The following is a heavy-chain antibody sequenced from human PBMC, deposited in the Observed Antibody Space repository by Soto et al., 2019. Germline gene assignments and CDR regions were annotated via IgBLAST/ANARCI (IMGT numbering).Heavy chain of an antibody. CDR1: GYTFTSYG. CDR2: ISAYNGNT. CDR3: VRGGLGGNWNDACDCYYYGMDV. V-gene: IGHV1-18*01. D-gene: IGHD1-1*01. J-gene: IGHJ6*02. Sequence: QVQLVQSGAEVKKPGASVKVSCKASGYTFTSYGISWVRQAPGQGLEWMGWISAYNGNTNYAQKLQGRVTMTTDTSTSTAYMELRSLRSDDTAVYYCVRGGLGGNWNDACDCYYYGMDVWGQGTTVTVSS.